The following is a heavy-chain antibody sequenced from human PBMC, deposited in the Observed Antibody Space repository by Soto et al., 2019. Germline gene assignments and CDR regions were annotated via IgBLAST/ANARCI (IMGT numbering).Heavy chain of an antibody. CDR1: GYSFTNYW. Sequence: PGESLKISWKGAGYSFTNYWVGWVRQIHGRGLEWMGIIHPGDSDTRYSPFFQGQVTMSADKSISTAYLQWSSLRASDTAMYYCASHNRYSSTFFEGLFDPWGQGTLVTVSS. V-gene: IGHV5-51*01. CDR3: ASHNRYSSTFFEGLFDP. CDR2: IHPGDSDT. D-gene: IGHD6-13*01. J-gene: IGHJ5*02.